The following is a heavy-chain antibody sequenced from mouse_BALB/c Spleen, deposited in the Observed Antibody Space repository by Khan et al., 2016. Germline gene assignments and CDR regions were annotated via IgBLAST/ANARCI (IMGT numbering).Heavy chain of an antibody. Sequence: EAQLQESGGGLVQSGGSLKLSCAASGFDFSGYWMSWVRQAPGKGLEWIGEINPDTSTINYTPSLKDKFIISRDNAKNTLYLQMSKVRSEDTALYYCARNNYGTSPYYFDYWGQGTTLTVSS. D-gene: IGHD1-1*01. V-gene: IGHV4-1*02. CDR1: GFDFSGYW. CDR3: ARNNYGTSPYYFDY. J-gene: IGHJ2*01. CDR2: INPDTSTI.